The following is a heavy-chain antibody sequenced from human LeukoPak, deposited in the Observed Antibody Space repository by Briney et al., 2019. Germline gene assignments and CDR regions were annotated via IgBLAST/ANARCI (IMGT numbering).Heavy chain of an antibody. CDR3: ATTGYSSSWYEVVCDY. Sequence: GASVKVSCKASGYTFTSYYMHWVRQAPGQGLEWMGIINPSGGSTSYAQKFQGRVTMTRDTSTSTVYMELSSLRSEDTAVYYCATTGYSSSWYEVVCDYWARGTLVTVSS. CDR1: GYTFTSYY. D-gene: IGHD6-13*01. V-gene: IGHV1-46*01. J-gene: IGHJ4*02. CDR2: INPSGGST.